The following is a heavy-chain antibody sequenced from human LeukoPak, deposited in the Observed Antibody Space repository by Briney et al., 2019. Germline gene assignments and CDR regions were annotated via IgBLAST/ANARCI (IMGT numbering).Heavy chain of an antibody. Sequence: PGGSLRLSCAASGFTFSSYAMSWVRQAPGKGLEWVSAISGSGGNTYYADSVKGRFTISRDNAKNSLYLQMNSLRAEDTAIYFCAREDDWNYEDYWGQGTLVTVSS. CDR3: AREDDWNYEDY. D-gene: IGHD1-7*01. J-gene: IGHJ4*02. CDR1: GFTFSSYA. CDR2: ISGSGGNT. V-gene: IGHV3-23*01.